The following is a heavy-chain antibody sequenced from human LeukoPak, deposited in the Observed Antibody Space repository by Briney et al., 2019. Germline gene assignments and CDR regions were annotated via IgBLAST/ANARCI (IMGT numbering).Heavy chain of an antibody. Sequence: PSETLSLTCAVYGGSFSGYYWSWIRQPPGKGLEWIGYIYHSVNTYYNPSLQSRVTISEATSKNQFSLKLKSVTPADTAVYYCARGRSEVGTHSSLNWFDPWGQGVLVTVSS. CDR2: IYHSVNT. J-gene: IGHJ5*02. V-gene: IGHV4-34*01. D-gene: IGHD6-19*01. CDR1: GGSFSGYY. CDR3: ARGRSEVGTHSSLNWFDP.